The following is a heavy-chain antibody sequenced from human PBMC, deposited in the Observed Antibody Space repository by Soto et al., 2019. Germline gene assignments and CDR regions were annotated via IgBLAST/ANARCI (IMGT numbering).Heavy chain of an antibody. Sequence: QVQLVESGGAVVQPGRSLRLACEASGFIFSDYGMHWVRQAPGKGLEWVAVIYYDGSNEHYSDSVRGRFTISRDNSKNMLYLQMNSLRAEDTAIYYCARDRYSSSLFDFWGQGTMVTVSS. J-gene: IGHJ3*01. CDR3: ARDRYSSSLFDF. CDR1: GFIFSDYG. CDR2: IYYDGSNE. D-gene: IGHD6-13*01. V-gene: IGHV3-33*01.